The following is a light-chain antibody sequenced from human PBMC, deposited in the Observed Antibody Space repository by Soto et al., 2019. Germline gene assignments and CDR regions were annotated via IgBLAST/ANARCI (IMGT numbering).Light chain of an antibody. CDR1: QNVLYSSNNKNY. CDR2: WAS. Sequence: DIVMTQSPDSLAVSLGERATINCKSSQNVLYSSNNKNYLAWYQQKPGQPPKLLIYWASTRESGVPDRFSGSGSWTDFTLTISSLQAEDVAVYYCQQYYSTPHTFGQGTKLEIK. CDR3: QQYYSTPHT. J-gene: IGKJ2*01. V-gene: IGKV4-1*01.